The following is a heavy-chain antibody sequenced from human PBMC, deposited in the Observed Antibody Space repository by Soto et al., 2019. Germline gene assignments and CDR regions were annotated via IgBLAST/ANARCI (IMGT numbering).Heavy chain of an antibody. D-gene: IGHD4-17*01. J-gene: IGHJ4*02. CDR1: GFTFTTYA. CDR3: AKESLTVPSSQFDY. Sequence: EVQLLESGGGLVQPGGSLRLSCAASGFTFTTYAMSWVRQAPGKGLEWVSDISGSGGVTYYADSVKGRFTVSRDNFKNTLYLQMNSLRAEDTAVYYCAKESLTVPSSQFDYWGQGTLVTVSS. V-gene: IGHV3-23*01. CDR2: ISGSGGVT.